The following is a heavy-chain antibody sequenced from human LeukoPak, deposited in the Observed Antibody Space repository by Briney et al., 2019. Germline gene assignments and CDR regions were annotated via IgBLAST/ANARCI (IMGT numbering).Heavy chain of an antibody. J-gene: IGHJ4*02. D-gene: IGHD3-10*01. CDR3: FREGGD. CDR1: GLSFSTQR. CDR2: INIDERIT. Sequence: GGSLRLSCAASGLSFSTQRMHWVRQAPGKGLVWVSYINIDERITGYADSVKGRFTISRDNAKNTLYLQMNSLRAEDTAIYYCFREGGDWGQGTLVTVSS. V-gene: IGHV3-74*01.